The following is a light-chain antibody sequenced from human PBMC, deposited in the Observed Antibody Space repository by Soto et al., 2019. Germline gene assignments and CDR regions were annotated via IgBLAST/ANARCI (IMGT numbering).Light chain of an antibody. CDR3: AAWDGSLNGGV. CDR2: SNS. V-gene: IGLV1-44*01. J-gene: IGLJ1*01. Sequence: SVLTQPPSASGTPGQRVTVSCSGSSSNIGNYDVHWYQQLPGTAPKRLIYSNSQRPSGVPDRFSGSKSGTSASLAISGLQSEDEADYYCAAWDGSLNGGVFGTGTKLTVL. CDR1: SSNIGNYD.